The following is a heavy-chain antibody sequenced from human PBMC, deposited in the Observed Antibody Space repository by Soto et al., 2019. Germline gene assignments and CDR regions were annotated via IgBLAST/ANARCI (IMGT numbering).Heavy chain of an antibody. CDR1: GYSFTSYW. CDR3: ASGQPSFGYDHALPTD. D-gene: IGHD5-12*01. CDR2: IYPGDSDT. V-gene: IGHV5-51*01. J-gene: IGHJ4*02. Sequence: GESLKISCKGSGYSFTSYWIGWVRQMPGKGLEWMGIIYPGDSDTRYSPSFQGQVTISADKSISTAYLQWSSLKASDTAMYYCASGQPSFGYDHALPTDWGQGTLVTVSS.